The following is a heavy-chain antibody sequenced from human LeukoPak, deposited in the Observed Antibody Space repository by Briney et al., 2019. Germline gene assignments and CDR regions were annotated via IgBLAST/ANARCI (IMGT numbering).Heavy chain of an antibody. J-gene: IGHJ6*04. D-gene: IGHD3-16*01. CDR1: GFTFSSYS. CDR3: AKSTRGVMDMMDV. Sequence: PGGSLRLSCAASGFTFSSYSMSWVRQAPGKGLEWVSSISSRSTYIYHADSVKGRFTISRDNAKNSLFLQMNSLRAEDTAVYFCAKSTRGVMDMMDVWGKGTTVTVSS. CDR2: ISSRSTYI. V-gene: IGHV3-21*01.